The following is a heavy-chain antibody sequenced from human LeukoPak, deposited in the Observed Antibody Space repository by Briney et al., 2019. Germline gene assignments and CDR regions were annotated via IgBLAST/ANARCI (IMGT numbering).Heavy chain of an antibody. CDR1: GFTLSSYA. CDR2: TSRSDAGT. V-gene: IGHV3-23*01. CDR3: AKAPATSCSGVYCYSFAH. J-gene: IGHJ4*02. Sequence: AGGSLRLSCAASGFTLSSYAMSWVRQAPGKGPEGVSATSRSDAGTYYAECVRGGFTISRDNSKNKLFLQMNSLRAEDAAVYHCAKAPATSCSGVYCYSFAHWGQGTLVTVSS. D-gene: IGHD2-15*01.